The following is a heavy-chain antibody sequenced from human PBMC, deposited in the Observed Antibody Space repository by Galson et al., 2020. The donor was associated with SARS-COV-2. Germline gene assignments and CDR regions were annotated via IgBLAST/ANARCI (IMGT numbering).Heavy chain of an antibody. Sequence: GESLKISCAASGFTFSNFAMSWVRQAPGKGLEWVSGINISGGTTYYADSVKGRFTISRDISKNTLYLQMNRLTAGDTAVYYCAKSDCSGSSWNVEIFYYFYYMDVWGTGTTVTVSS. CDR1: GFTFSNFA. J-gene: IGHJ6*03. CDR3: AKSDCSGSSWNVEIFYYFYYMDV. V-gene: IGHV3-23*01. CDR2: INISGGTT. D-gene: IGHD2-15*01.